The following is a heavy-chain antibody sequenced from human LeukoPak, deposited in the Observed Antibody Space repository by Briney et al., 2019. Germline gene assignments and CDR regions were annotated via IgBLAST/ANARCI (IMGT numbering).Heavy chain of an antibody. Sequence: YSSSTNYNPSLKSRVTISVDTSKHQFSLKLSSVTAADTAVYYCARGIRYFDWLSELGDFDIWGQGTMVTVSS. V-gene: IGHV4-59*09. D-gene: IGHD3-9*01. CDR2: YSSST. J-gene: IGHJ3*02. CDR3: ARGIRYFDWLSELGDFDI.